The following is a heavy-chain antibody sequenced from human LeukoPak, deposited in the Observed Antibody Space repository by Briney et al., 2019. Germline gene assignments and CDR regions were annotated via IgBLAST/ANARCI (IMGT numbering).Heavy chain of an antibody. D-gene: IGHD5-24*01. Sequence: ASVKVSCKASGYTFNNYDINWARQAPGQGLEWMGWMNPNSGNTGYAQKFQGRVTLTRETFISTAYMELSSLRSEDTAVYYCVRAMDPLDTFNYQYAMDVWGQGTMVTVSS. CDR3: VRAMDPLDTFNYQYAMDV. CDR1: GYTFNNYD. CDR2: MNPNSGNT. J-gene: IGHJ6*02. V-gene: IGHV1-8*01.